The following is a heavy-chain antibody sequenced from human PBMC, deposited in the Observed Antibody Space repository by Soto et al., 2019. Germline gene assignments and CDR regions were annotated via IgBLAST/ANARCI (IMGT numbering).Heavy chain of an antibody. Sequence: QDQLVQSGVEVKKPGASVKVSCKASGYSFTNYGITWVRQAPGQGFEWMGWISAYNGNTNYAQKLQGRVTMTTDSSTSTAYLELRSLRSDDTPVYYCARDRGVAPPVAGNTHYYYYMDVWGKGTTVTVSS. CDR1: GYSFTNYG. J-gene: IGHJ6*03. V-gene: IGHV1-18*01. D-gene: IGHD6-19*01. CDR2: ISAYNGNT. CDR3: ARDRGVAPPVAGNTHYYYYMDV.